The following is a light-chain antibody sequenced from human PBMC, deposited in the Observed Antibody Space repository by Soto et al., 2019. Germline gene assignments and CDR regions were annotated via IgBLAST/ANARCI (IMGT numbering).Light chain of an antibody. J-gene: IGKJ1*01. Sequence: DIQMTQSPSTLSASVGDRVTITCRSSQSISSWLAWYQQKPGKAPKLLIYDASSLESGVPSRFSDSASRTEFTLTISSLRPDDFATYHCQQYNSYSDTFGQGTKVAIK. CDR2: DAS. CDR1: QSISSW. V-gene: IGKV1-5*01. CDR3: QQYNSYSDT.